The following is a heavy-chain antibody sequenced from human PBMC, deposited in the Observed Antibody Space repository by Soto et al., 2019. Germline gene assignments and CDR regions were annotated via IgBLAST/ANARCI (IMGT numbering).Heavy chain of an antibody. V-gene: IGHV3-48*02. CDR2: IDSGSTTI. Sequence: EEQLVESGGGLVQPGGSLRLSCAASGFTFSPYSLSWVRQAPGKGLAWISYIDSGSTTIYYADSVKGRFTISRDNAKNSLWLQMNSLRDEDTAIYYCVRDRMWEQWLGPHDAFEIWDQGTMVTVSS. J-gene: IGHJ3*02. CDR1: GFTFSPYS. CDR3: VRDRMWEQWLGPHDAFEI. D-gene: IGHD6-19*01.